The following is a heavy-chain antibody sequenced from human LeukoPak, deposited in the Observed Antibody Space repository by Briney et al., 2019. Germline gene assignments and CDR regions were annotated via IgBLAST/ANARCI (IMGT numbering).Heavy chain of an antibody. D-gene: IGHD4/OR15-4a*01. Sequence: GGSLRLSCAASGFTFSNYAMSWVRQAPGKGLGWVSGISGTGGSIHYADSVKGRFTISRGNSKNTLYLQMNSLRAEDTAVYYCARDRSANSRVYYFDYWGQGTLVTVSS. CDR3: ARDRSANSRVYYFDY. J-gene: IGHJ4*02. CDR1: GFTFSNYA. CDR2: ISGTGGSI. V-gene: IGHV3-23*01.